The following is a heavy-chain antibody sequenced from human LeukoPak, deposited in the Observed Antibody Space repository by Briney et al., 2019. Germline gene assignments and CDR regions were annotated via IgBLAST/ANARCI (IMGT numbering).Heavy chain of an antibody. CDR1: GFTFSDYY. D-gene: IGHD3-22*01. V-gene: IGHV3-11*04. Sequence: KPGGSLRLSCAASGFTFSDYYMSWIRQAPGKGLEWVSYISSRSNSIYYADSVKGRFTISRDNAKNSLYLQMNSLRAEDTAVYYCASGNGYTDLDYWGQGTLVTVSS. CDR3: ASGNGYTDLDY. J-gene: IGHJ4*02. CDR2: ISSRSNSI.